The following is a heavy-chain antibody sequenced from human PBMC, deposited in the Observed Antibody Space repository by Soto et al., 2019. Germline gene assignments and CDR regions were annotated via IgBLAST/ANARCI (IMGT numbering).Heavy chain of an antibody. CDR3: ARELVVVAASAFDI. J-gene: IGHJ3*02. CDR2: ISSSSSTI. V-gene: IGHV3-48*01. CDR1: GFTFSSYS. Sequence: GGSLRLSCAASGFTFSSYSMNWVRQAPGKGLEWVSYISSSSSTIYYADSVKGRFTISRDNAKNSLYLQMNSLRAEDTAVYYCARELVVVAASAFDIWGQGTMVTVSS. D-gene: IGHD2-15*01.